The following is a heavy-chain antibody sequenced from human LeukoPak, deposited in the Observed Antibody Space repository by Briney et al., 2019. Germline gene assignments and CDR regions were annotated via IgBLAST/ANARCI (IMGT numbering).Heavy chain of an antibody. CDR3: ARSDSSSWYGYYYYGMDV. J-gene: IGHJ6*02. D-gene: IGHD6-13*01. V-gene: IGHV3-23*01. CDR2: ISGSGGST. Sequence: GGSLRLSCAASGFTFSSYAMSWVRQAPGKGLEWVSAISGSGGSTYYADSVKGRFTISGDNSKNTLYLQMNSLRAEDTAVYYCARSDSSSWYGYYYYGMDVWGQGTTVTVSS. CDR1: GFTFSSYA.